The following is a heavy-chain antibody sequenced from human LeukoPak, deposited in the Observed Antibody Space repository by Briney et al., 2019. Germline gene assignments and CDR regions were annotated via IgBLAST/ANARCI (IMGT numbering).Heavy chain of an antibody. D-gene: IGHD2-8*02. J-gene: IGHJ4*02. Sequence: GGSLRLSCAASGFTFSSYAMIWVRQPPGKGLEWASSIFPSGGEIHYADSVRGRFTISRDNSKSTLSLQMNSLRAEDTAIYYCATYRQVLLPFESWGQGTLVTVSS. V-gene: IGHV3-23*01. CDR3: ATYRQVLLPFES. CDR2: IFPSGGEI. CDR1: GFTFSSYA.